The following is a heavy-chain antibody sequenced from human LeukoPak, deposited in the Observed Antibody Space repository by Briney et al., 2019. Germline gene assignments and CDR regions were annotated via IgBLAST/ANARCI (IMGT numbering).Heavy chain of an antibody. CDR1: GGSFSGYY. V-gene: IGHV4-34*01. Sequence: PSETLSLTCAVSGGSFSGYYWSWIRQPPGKGLEWIGEINHGRSTNYNPSLKSRVTMSVDTSKNQFSLKLSSVTAADTAIYYCARGQFWSGYSIWGQGTLVTVSS. J-gene: IGHJ4*02. CDR3: ARGQFWSGYSI. CDR2: INHGRST. D-gene: IGHD3-3*02.